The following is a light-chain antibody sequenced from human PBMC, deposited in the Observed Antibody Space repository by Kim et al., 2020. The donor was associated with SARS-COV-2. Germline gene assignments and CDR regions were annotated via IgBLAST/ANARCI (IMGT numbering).Light chain of an antibody. CDR1: NIGSKS. CDR3: QVWDSSSDHNWV. J-gene: IGLJ3*02. Sequence: PGKTAGITCGGNNIGSKSVHWYQQKPGQAPVLVIYYDSDRPSGIPERFSGSNSGNTATLTISRVEAGDEADYYCQVWDSSSDHNWVFGGGTQLTVL. CDR2: YDS. V-gene: IGLV3-21*04.